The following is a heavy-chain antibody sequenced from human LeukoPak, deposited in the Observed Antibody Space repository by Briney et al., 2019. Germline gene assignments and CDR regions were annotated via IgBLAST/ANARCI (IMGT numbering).Heavy chain of an antibody. J-gene: IGHJ4*02. D-gene: IGHD3-9*01. CDR2: IKQDGSEK. V-gene: IGHV3-7*01. CDR1: GFTFSSYW. CDR3: AKGSLWLRYFDWLSEYEPVFDY. Sequence: PGGSLRLSCAASGFTFSSYWMSWVRQAPGKGLEWVANIKQDGSEKYYADSVKGRFTISRDNSKNTLYLQMNSLRAEDTAVYYCAKGSLWLRYFDWLSEYEPVFDYWGQGTLVTVSS.